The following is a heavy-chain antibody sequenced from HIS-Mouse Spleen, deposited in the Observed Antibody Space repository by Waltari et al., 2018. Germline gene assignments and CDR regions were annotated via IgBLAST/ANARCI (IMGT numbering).Heavy chain of an antibody. Sequence: QVQLVESGGGVVQPGRYLRLSCAASGFTFRNYGMHGVRQAPGKGLEWVAVISYDGSNKYYADSVKGRFTISRDNSKNTLYLQMNSLRAEDTAVYYCAKVNSGSYYFDYWGQGTLVTVSS. CDR1: GFTFRNYG. J-gene: IGHJ4*02. D-gene: IGHD1-26*01. CDR2: ISYDGSNK. V-gene: IGHV3-30*18. CDR3: AKVNSGSYYFDY.